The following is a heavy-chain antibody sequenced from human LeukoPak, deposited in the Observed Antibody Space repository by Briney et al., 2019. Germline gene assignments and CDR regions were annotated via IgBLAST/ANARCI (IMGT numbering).Heavy chain of an antibody. Sequence: GRSLRLSCTASGFTFGDYAMSWFRQAPGKGLEWVGFIRSKAYGGTTEYAASVKGRFTTSRDDSKSIAYLQMNSLKTEDTAVYYCTRGSCSSTSCYWGQGTLVTVSS. CDR1: GFTFGDYA. V-gene: IGHV3-49*03. D-gene: IGHD2-2*01. CDR2: IRSKAYGGTT. CDR3: TRGSCSSTSCY. J-gene: IGHJ4*02.